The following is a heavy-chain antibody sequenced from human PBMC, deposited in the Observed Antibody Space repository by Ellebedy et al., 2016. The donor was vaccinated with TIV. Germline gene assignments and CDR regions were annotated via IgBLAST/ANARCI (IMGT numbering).Heavy chain of an antibody. J-gene: IGHJ4*02. CDR3: VRNGGSLDY. V-gene: IGHV3-7*01. CDR2: INLDGSEG. D-gene: IGHD1-26*01. Sequence: GGSLRLXXAASGFTFSNHWMSWVRQAPGKGLEWVANINLDGSEGKYVDSVKGRFTISGDNAQNSLFLQMNSPRAEDTAVYYCVRNGGSLDYWGQGSLVTVSS. CDR1: GFTFSNHW.